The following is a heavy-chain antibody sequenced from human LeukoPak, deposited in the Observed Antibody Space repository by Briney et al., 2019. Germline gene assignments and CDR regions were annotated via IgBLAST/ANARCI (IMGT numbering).Heavy chain of an antibody. CDR1: GGTFSSYT. CDR3: ARVKDYYALRD. J-gene: IGHJ4*02. V-gene: IGHV1-69*02. CDR2: IIPILGIA. D-gene: IGHD3-22*01. Sequence: SSVKVSCEASGGTFSSYTISWVRQAPGQGLEWMGRIIPILGIANYAQKFQGRVTITADKSTSTAYMELSSLRSEDTAVYYCARVKDYYALRDWGQGTLVTVSS.